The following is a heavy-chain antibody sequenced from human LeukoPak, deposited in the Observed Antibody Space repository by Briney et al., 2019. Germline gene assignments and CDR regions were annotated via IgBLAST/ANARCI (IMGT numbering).Heavy chain of an antibody. CDR1: GGSINSSNHY. CDR2: IYYSGST. V-gene: IGHV4-39*01. J-gene: IGHJ4*02. Sequence: PETLSLTCTVSGGSINSSNHYWGWICQSPGEGLEWIGSIYYSGSTYYNPSLKSRVTISVDTSKNQFSLKLNSVTAADTAVYYCVRQKITTSDYWGQGTLVTVPS. D-gene: IGHD2/OR15-2a*01. CDR3: VRQKITTSDY.